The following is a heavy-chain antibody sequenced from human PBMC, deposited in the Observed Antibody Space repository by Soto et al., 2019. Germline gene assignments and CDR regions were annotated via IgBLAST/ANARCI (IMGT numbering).Heavy chain of an antibody. D-gene: IGHD2-15*01. V-gene: IGHV3-53*04. CDR2: IYSGGST. J-gene: IGHJ6*02. CDR3: ARDKGVVAAQYYYYGMDV. Sequence: GGSLRLSCAASGFTVSSNYMSWVRQAPGKGLEWVSVIYSGGSTYYADSVKGRFTISRHNSKNTLYLQMNSLRAEDTAVYYFARDKGVVAAQYYYYGMDVWGQGTTVTVSS. CDR1: GFTVSSNY.